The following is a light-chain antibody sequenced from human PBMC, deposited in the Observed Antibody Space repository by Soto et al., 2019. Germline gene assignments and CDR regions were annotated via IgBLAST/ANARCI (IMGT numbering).Light chain of an antibody. J-gene: IGLJ1*01. CDR2: EVN. V-gene: IGLV2-14*01. Sequence: QSALTQPASVSGSPGQSITISCTGTSSDVGGYNYVSWYQQHPGKAPKLMIYEVNNRPSGVSKRFSGSKSGNTASLTISGLQAEDEADYYCSSYTSSSTLVFGTGTKVTVL. CDR1: SSDVGGYNY. CDR3: SSYTSSSTLV.